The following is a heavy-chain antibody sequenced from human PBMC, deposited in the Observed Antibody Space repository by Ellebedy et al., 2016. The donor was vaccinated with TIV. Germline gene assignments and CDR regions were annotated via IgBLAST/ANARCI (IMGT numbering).Heavy chain of an antibody. CDR1: GVTFSRCA. D-gene: IGHD3-9*01. Sequence: GGSLRLXXAVSGVTFSRCAMSWVRQAPGKGLVCVSPIGPSGDSTNYADSVKGRFTISRDNSQNTLYLQMNGLRTEDTATYYCAKLERHFEQDLGSRGRYYYYIHVWGKGTTVTVSS. CDR2: IGPSGDST. J-gene: IGHJ6*03. V-gene: IGHV3-23*01. CDR3: AKLERHFEQDLGSRGRYYYYIHV.